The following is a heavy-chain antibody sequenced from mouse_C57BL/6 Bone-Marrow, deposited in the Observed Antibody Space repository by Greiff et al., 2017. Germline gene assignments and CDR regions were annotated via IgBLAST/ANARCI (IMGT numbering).Heavy chain of an antibody. CDR2: IDPSDSYT. V-gene: IGHV1-50*01. D-gene: IGHD1-1*01. Sequence: QVHVKQPGAELVKPGASVKLSCKASGYTFTSYWMQWVKQRPGQGLEWIGEIDPSDSYTNYNQKFKGKATLTVDTSSSTAYMQLSSLTSEDSAVYYCAVGYGSSRYFDVWGTGTTVTVSS. CDR1: GYTFTSYW. CDR3: AVGYGSSRYFDV. J-gene: IGHJ1*03.